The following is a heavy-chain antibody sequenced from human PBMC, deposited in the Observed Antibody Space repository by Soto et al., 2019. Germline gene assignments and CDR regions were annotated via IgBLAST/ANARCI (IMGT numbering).Heavy chain of an antibody. Sequence: QVQLVQSGAEVKKPGSSVKVSCKASGGTFSSYAISWVRQAPGQGLEWMGGIIPIFGTANYAQKFQGRVTITADESTRTAYKELSSLRSEDTAVYYCARPDTAMPTSDAFDIWGQGTMVTVSS. V-gene: IGHV1-69*01. CDR1: GGTFSSYA. CDR3: ARPDTAMPTSDAFDI. CDR2: IIPIFGTA. D-gene: IGHD5-18*01. J-gene: IGHJ3*02.